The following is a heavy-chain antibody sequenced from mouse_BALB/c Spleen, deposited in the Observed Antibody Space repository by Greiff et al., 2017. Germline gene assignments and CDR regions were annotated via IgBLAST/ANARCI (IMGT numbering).Heavy chain of an antibody. J-gene: IGHJ4*01. Sequence: EVKLLESGPELVKPAASVKISCKASGYTFTDYNMHWVKQSHGKSLEWIGYIYPYNGGTGYNQKFKSKATLTVDNSSSTAYMELRNLTSEDSAVYYCARRGGTTVPYAMDYWGQGTSVTVSS. CDR1: GYTFTDYN. V-gene: IGHV1S29*02. CDR3: ARRGGTTVPYAMDY. CDR2: IYPYNGGT. D-gene: IGHD1-1*01.